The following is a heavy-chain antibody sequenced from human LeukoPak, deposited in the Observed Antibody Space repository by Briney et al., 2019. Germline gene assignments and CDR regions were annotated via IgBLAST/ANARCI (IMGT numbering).Heavy chain of an antibody. Sequence: PGGSLRLSCAASGFTFSSYAMSWVRQAPGKGLEWVSAISGSGGSTYYADSVKGRFTISRDNSKNTLYLQMNSLRAEDTAVYYCAKVEAYDSSGYAASFDYWGQGTLVTVSS. CDR3: AKVEAYDSSGYAASFDY. CDR2: ISGSGGST. CDR1: GFTFSSYA. D-gene: IGHD3-22*01. J-gene: IGHJ4*02. V-gene: IGHV3-23*01.